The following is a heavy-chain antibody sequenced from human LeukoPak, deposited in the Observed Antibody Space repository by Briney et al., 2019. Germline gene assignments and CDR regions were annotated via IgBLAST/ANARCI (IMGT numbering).Heavy chain of an antibody. CDR3: ARDPPRAAWVFDY. Sequence: GGSLRLSCAASGFTFSNYAMSWVRQAPGKALERVSAITSGGGTTYYAGTVKGRFTISRDNSKNTLYLQMNSLRAEDTAVYYCARDPPRAAWVFDYWGQGTLVSVSS. CDR2: ITSGGGTT. D-gene: IGHD6-25*01. J-gene: IGHJ4*02. CDR1: GFTFSNYA. V-gene: IGHV3-23*01.